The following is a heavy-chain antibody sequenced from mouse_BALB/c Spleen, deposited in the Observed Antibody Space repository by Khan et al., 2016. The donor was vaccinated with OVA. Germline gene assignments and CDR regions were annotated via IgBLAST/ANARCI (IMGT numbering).Heavy chain of an antibody. CDR1: GYSFTSYY. Sequence: VQLQQSGPELMKPGASVNISCKASGYSFTSYYIHWVKQSHGKSLEWIGYIDPFNGGTDYNQKFKGKATLTVDKSSNTAYMHLSSLTSEDSAVDYCARGTFDYWGQGTLVTVSA. V-gene: IGHV1S135*01. J-gene: IGHJ3*01. D-gene: IGHD3-3*01. CDR2: IDPFNGGT. CDR3: ARGTFDY.